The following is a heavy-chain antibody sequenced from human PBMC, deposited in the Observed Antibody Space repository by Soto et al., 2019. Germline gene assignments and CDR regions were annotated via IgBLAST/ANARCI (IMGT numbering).Heavy chain of an antibody. V-gene: IGHV3-7*03. Sequence: EVQLVESGGGLVQPGGSLRLSCAASGFTFSSYWMSWVRQAPGKGLEWVANIKQDGSEKYYVDSVKGRFTISRDNAKNSLYLQMNSLRAEDTAVYYCARPGYSSSWYYGTSYYFDYWGQGTLVTVSS. J-gene: IGHJ4*02. D-gene: IGHD6-13*01. CDR1: GFTFSSYW. CDR3: ARPGYSSSWYYGTSYYFDY. CDR2: IKQDGSEK.